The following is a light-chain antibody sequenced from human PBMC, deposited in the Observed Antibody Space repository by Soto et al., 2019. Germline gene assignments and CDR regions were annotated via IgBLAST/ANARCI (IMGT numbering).Light chain of an antibody. J-gene: IGLJ3*02. CDR1: SSDVGSYNL. V-gene: IGLV2-23*01. CDR3: CSYARSSTWV. Sequence: QSALTQPASVSGSPGQSITISCTGTSSDVGSYNLVSWYQQHPGKAPKFMIYEGSKRPSGVSNRFSGSKSGNTASLTISGLQAEDEADYYCCSYARSSTWVFGGGTKVTVL. CDR2: EGS.